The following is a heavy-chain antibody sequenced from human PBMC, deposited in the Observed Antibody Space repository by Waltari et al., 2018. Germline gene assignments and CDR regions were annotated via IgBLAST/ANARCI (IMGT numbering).Heavy chain of an antibody. Sequence: EVQLVESGGGLVKPGGSLRLSCAASGFTLSTYSMNWVRQAPGKGLGWVSSIRSRSDIYYVDSVKGRFTISGENAKNSLYLQMNSLRAEDTAVYYCGRDVYGDYVGGGGGAFDIWGQGTMVTVSS. J-gene: IGHJ3*02. CDR3: GRDVYGDYVGGGGGAFDI. D-gene: IGHD4-17*01. CDR2: IRSRSDI. V-gene: IGHV3-21*01. CDR1: GFTLSTYS.